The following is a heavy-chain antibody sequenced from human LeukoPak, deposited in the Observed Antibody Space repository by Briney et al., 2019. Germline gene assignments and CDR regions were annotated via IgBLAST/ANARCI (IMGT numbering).Heavy chain of an antibody. CDR2: IYSGGRT. J-gene: IGHJ6*02. CDR3: ARGEYGMDV. Sequence: PGGSLRLSCAASGFTVGSNHMSLVRQAPGKGLEWVSVIYSGGRTYHADSVKGRFIISRDNSKNTLYLQMNSLRAEDTAVYYCARGEYGMDVWGQGTTVTVSS. CDR1: GFTVGSNH. V-gene: IGHV3-66*01.